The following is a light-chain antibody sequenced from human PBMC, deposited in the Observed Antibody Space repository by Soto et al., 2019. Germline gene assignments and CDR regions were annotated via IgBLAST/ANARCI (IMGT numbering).Light chain of an antibody. Sequence: DIQLTQSPSFLSASVGDRVTITCRDSQGISNYLAWYPQRPGKAPKLLIYAASTLQTGVPSRFSGGGAGTECTLTISSLQPEDFETDYCQQTSAFPRTFGQGTKVDIK. CDR2: AAS. CDR3: QQTSAFPRT. V-gene: IGKV1-9*01. CDR1: QGISNY. J-gene: IGKJ1*01.